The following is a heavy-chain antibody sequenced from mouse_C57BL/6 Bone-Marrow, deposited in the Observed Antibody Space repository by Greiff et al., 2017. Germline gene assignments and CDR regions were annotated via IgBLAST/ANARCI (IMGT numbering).Heavy chain of an antibody. Sequence: LQQSGAELVRPGSSVKLSCKDSYFAFMASAMHWVKQRPGHGLEWIGSFTMYSDATAYSENFKGKATLTANTSSSTAYIELSSLTSEGSAVYYCAITPYYYGTPWFADWGQETLVTVSA. J-gene: IGHJ3*01. CDR3: AITPYYYGTPWFAD. V-gene: IGHV1-49*01. CDR1: YFAFMASA. D-gene: IGHD1-1*01. CDR2: FTMYSDAT.